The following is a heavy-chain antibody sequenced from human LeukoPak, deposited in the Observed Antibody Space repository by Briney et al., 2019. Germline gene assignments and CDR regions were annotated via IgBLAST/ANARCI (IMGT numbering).Heavy chain of an antibody. CDR2: ISYDGSNE. J-gene: IGHJ6*02. CDR1: GFTFSSYG. D-gene: IGHD1-1*01. Sequence: GRSLRLSCAASGFTFSSYGMHWVRQAPGKGLEWVAVISYDGSNEYYADSVKGRFTISRDNSKNTLYLQMNSLRAEDTAVYYCAKGLALPWKPNYYYYYGMDVWGQGTTVTVSS. CDR3: AKGLALPWKPNYYYYYGMDV. V-gene: IGHV3-30*18.